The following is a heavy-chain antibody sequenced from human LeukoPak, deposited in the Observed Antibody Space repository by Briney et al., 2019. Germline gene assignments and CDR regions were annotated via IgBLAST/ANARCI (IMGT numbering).Heavy chain of an antibody. CDR3: ARGLAVNSYGYFFDY. CDR2: IIPVLGLP. V-gene: IGHV1-69*04. Sequence: GASVKVSCKASGGSFSNYAITWVRQAPGQGLEWMGRIIPVLGLPTDTEKFQGRVTITADKSTSTAYMELSSLRSEDTAVYYCARGLAVNSYGYFFDYWGQGTLVTVSS. J-gene: IGHJ4*02. D-gene: IGHD5-18*01. CDR1: GGSFSNYA.